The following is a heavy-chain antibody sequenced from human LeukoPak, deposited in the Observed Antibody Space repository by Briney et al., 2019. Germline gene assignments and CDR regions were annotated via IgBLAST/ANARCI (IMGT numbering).Heavy chain of an antibody. Sequence: GGSLRLSCAASGLSFINYGMTWVRQAPGKGLEWVSAISGSAVITFYADSVKGRFTISRDNSKNTLYLQMNSLRAEDTAVYYCARAGQQLGSFPFDYWGQGTLVTVSS. J-gene: IGHJ4*02. D-gene: IGHD6-13*01. CDR3: ARAGQQLGSFPFDY. CDR2: ISGSAVIT. CDR1: GLSFINYG. V-gene: IGHV3-23*01.